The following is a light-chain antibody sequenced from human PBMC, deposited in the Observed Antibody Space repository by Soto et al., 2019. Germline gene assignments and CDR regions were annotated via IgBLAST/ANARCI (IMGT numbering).Light chain of an antibody. V-gene: IGKV3-20*01. CDR3: QQYGGSPAIT. CDR1: QSVRGN. J-gene: IGKJ5*01. CDR2: GAS. Sequence: EIVLTQSPGTLSLSPGERATLSCRASQSVRGNLAWYQQKPGQAPRLLIYGASSRATGIPDRFRASASGTDFTLTISRLEPEDFAVYFCQQYGGSPAITFGQGTRLEIK.